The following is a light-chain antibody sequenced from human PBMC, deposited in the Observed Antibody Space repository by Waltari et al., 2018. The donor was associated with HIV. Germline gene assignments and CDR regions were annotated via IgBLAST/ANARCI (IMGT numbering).Light chain of an antibody. CDR2: KAS. Sequence: DISPTQSPSTVSACVRDRLTITCRASQTVYNWLAWYQQRPGKAPKLLIYKASTLESGVPPRFSGSGSGTEFTLTINGLQSDDFATYYCQQYYSYSTFGPGTKVDIK. CDR1: QTVYNW. V-gene: IGKV1-5*03. CDR3: QQYYSYST. J-gene: IGKJ3*01.